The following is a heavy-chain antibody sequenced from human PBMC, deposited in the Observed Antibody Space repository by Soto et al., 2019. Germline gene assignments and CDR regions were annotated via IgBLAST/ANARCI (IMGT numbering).Heavy chain of an antibody. CDR1: GGYITSSIW. Sequence: QVQLQESGPGLVKPSGTLSLTCAISGGYITSSIWWSWVRQPPGKGLEWIGEISHTGTTNYNPSLKGRVTISGDTSKSHFSLNLTSVGAADTAVYYCAKPRTAGDSFEIWGQGTLVTVSS. CDR2: ISHTGTT. CDR3: AKPRTAGDSFEI. D-gene: IGHD2-21*02. V-gene: IGHV4-4*02. J-gene: IGHJ3*02.